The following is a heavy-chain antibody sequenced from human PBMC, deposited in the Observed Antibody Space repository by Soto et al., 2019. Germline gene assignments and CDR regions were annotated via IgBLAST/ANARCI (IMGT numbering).Heavy chain of an antibody. CDR1: SGSISSSNW. V-gene: IGHV4-4*02. J-gene: IGHJ4*02. CDR3: AIPATSDFDY. D-gene: IGHD4-4*01. Sequence: QVQLQESGPGLVKPSGTLSVTCAVSSGSISSSNWWTWVRQPPGKGLEWIGEIYHSGTTNYNPSLKSRVVISGDRSRNHLSLTLSSVTAADTAVYYCAIPATSDFDYWGQGILVTVSS. CDR2: IYHSGTT.